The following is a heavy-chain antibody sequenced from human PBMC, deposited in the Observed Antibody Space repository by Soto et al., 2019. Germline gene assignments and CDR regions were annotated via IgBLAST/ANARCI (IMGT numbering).Heavy chain of an antibody. CDR2: ISYDGSNK. Sequence: GGSLRLSCAASGFTFSSYGMHWVRQAPGKGLEWVAVISYDGSNKYYADSVKGRFTISRDNSKNTLYLQMNSLRAEDTAVYYCAKEPRLWHYGSGSYYPDWGQGTLVTVSS. CDR3: AKEPRLWHYGSGSYYPD. V-gene: IGHV3-30*18. D-gene: IGHD3-10*01. CDR1: GFTFSSYG. J-gene: IGHJ4*02.